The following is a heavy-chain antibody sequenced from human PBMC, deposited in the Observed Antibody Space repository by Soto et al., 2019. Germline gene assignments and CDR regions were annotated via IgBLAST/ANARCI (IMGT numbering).Heavy chain of an antibody. V-gene: IGHV3-48*04. CDR1: GFTLSSYS. CDR2: IFATSTTI. J-gene: IGHJ4*02. D-gene: IGHD3-9*01. Sequence: GGSLRLSCVASGFTLSSYSIVWVRQAPGKGLEWISYIFATSTTIYYADSVKGRFTVSRDNAQNSLFLLMNSLRVEDTAVYYCARDKDWAFDYWGQGTLVTVS. CDR3: ARDKDWAFDY.